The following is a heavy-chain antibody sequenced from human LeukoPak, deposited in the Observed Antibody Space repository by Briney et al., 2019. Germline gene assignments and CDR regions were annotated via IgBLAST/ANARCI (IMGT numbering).Heavy chain of an antibody. CDR3: ARSDTAMVTYNY. J-gene: IGHJ4*02. V-gene: IGHV4-39*01. CDR2: IYYSGST. CDR1: GGSISSSSYY. D-gene: IGHD5-18*01. Sequence: SETLSLTCTVSGGSISSSSYYWVWSRQPPGKGLEWIGSIYYSGSTYYNPSLKSRVTISVDTSKNQFSLKLSSVTAADTAVYYCARSDTAMVTYNYWGQGTLVTVSS.